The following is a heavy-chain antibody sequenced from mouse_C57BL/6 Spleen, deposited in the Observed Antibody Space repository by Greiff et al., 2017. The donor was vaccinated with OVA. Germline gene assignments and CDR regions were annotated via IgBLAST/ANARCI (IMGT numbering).Heavy chain of an antibody. Sequence: QVQLRQSGAELARPGASVKLSCKASGYTFTSYGISWVKQRTGQGLEWIGEIYPRSGNTYYNEKFKGKATLTADKSSSTAYMELRSLTSEDSAVYFCARSDYYGSSYNFDYWGQGTTLTVSS. CDR3: ARSDYYGSSYNFDY. D-gene: IGHD1-1*01. V-gene: IGHV1-81*01. CDR2: IYPRSGNT. J-gene: IGHJ2*01. CDR1: GYTFTSYG.